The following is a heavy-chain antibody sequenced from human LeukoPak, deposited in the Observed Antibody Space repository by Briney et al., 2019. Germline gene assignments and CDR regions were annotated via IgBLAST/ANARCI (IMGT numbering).Heavy chain of an antibody. J-gene: IGHJ2*01. Sequence: ETLSLTCTVSGGSISSYYWSWIRQPPGKGLEGMGYIYYSGSTNYNPSLKSRVTISVDPSKNQFSLKLSSVTAADTAVYYCARLPRITMVRGVKGYFDLWGRGTLVTVSS. CDR1: GGSISSYY. V-gene: IGHV4-59*01. D-gene: IGHD3-10*01. CDR3: ARLPRITMVRGVKGYFDL. CDR2: IYYSGST.